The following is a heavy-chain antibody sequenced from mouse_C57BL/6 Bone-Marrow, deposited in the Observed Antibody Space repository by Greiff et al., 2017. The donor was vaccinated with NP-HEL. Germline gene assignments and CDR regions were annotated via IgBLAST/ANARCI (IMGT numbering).Heavy chain of an antibody. CDR3: AGDRRGGDVGAMDY. CDR1: GFPITSGYY. J-gene: IGHJ4*01. CDR2: ITHSGET. V-gene: IGHV12-3*01. Sequence: VKLVESGPGLVKPSQSLFLTCTITGFPITSGYYWSGIRQSPGKPLEWRGYITHSGETFYNPSLQSPISITRETSKNQFFLQLNSVTTEDTAMYYCAGDRRGGDVGAMDYWGPVPSVTVSS. D-gene: IGHD3-3*01.